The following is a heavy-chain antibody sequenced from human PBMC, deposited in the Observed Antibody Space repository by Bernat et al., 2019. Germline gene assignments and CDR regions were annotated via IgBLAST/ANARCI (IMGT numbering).Heavy chain of an antibody. J-gene: IGHJ5*01. Sequence: QLQLQESGPGLVKPSETLSLTCTVSGDSISSSSYYCGWIRQPPGKGLEWIGSIYYSGSTYYKPSLQSRVTISVDTSNTHFSLRLRSVTAAAAAVYYCARTRPYYGGNSFHSWGQGTLVTVSS. CDR1: GDSISSSSYY. D-gene: IGHD4-23*01. V-gene: IGHV4-39*02. CDR3: ARTRPYYGGNSFHS. CDR2: IYYSGST.